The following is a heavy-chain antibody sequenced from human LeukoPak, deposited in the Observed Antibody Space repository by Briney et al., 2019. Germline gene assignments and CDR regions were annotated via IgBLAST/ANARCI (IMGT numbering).Heavy chain of an antibody. CDR1: GGSISSYY. CDR3: TRESIAYYYMDV. D-gene: IGHD2/OR15-2a*01. J-gene: IGHJ6*03. Sequence: SETLSLTCTVSGGSISSYYWSWIRQPPGKGLEWIGNIYYSGSTNYNPSLKSRVTISVDTSKNQFSLKLSSVTAADTAVNYCTRESIAYYYMDVWGKGTTLTISS. V-gene: IGHV4-59*01. CDR2: IYYSGST.